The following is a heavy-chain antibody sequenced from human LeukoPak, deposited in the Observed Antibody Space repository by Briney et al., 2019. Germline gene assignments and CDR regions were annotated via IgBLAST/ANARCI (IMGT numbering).Heavy chain of an antibody. CDR1: GFTFSSYG. J-gene: IGHJ4*02. D-gene: IGHD3-10*01. Sequence: GGSLRLSCAASGFTFSSYGMRWVRQAPGKGLEWVAVIWYDGSNKYYADSVKGRFTISRDNSKNTLYLQMNSLRAEDTAVYYCARGYYDGSGAKLDYWGKRTLVTVAS. CDR3: ARGYYDGSGAKLDY. CDR2: IWYDGSNK. V-gene: IGHV3-33*01.